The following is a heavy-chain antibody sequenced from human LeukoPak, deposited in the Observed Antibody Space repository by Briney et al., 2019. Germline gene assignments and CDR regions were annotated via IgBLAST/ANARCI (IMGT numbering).Heavy chain of an antibody. CDR1: GLTFSNYA. D-gene: IGHD5-18*01. CDR2: ISESGDST. CDR3: AKDISQGYTYGSIEQDY. J-gene: IGHJ4*02. V-gene: IGHV3-23*01. Sequence: GGSLRLSCAAAGLTFSNYAMSWVRQAPGKGLGWVSAISESGDSTYYAASVKGRFTISRDNSKNTLYLQKNSLRAADTALYYCAKDISQGYTYGSIEQDYWGQGTLVTVSS.